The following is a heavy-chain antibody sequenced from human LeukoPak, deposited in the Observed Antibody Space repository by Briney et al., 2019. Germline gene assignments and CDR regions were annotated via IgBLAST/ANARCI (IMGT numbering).Heavy chain of an antibody. CDR3: AKDRGYCSSTSCYYYYYGMDV. J-gene: IGHJ6*02. V-gene: IGHV3-23*01. D-gene: IGHD2-2*01. CDR1: GFTFSSYA. CDR2: ISGSGGST. Sequence: GGSLRLSCAASGFTFSSYAMSWVRQAPGKGLEWVSAISGSGGSTYYADSVKGRFTISRDNSKNTLYLQMNSLRAEDTAVYYCAKDRGYCSSTSCYYYYYGMDVWGQGTTATVSS.